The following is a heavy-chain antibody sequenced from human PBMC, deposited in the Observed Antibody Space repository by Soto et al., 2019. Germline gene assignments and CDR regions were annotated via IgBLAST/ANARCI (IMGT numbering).Heavy chain of an antibody. V-gene: IGHV1-18*01. Sequence: QVQLVQSGAEVKKPGASVKVSCKASGYTFASYGISWVRQAPGQGLEWMGWISAYNGNTNYAQKFQGRVTMTTDTFPRTAYMEVRSLRSDDTAVYYCAREGTCSSTSCPTYFSFGMDVWGQGTTVTVSS. J-gene: IGHJ6*02. CDR1: GYTFASYG. D-gene: IGHD2-2*01. CDR2: ISAYNGNT. CDR3: AREGTCSSTSCPTYFSFGMDV.